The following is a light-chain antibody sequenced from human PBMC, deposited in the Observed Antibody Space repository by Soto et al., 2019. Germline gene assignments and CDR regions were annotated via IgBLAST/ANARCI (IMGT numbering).Light chain of an antibody. V-gene: IGKV2-28*01. CDR1: QSLLHSNGYNY. CDR3: MQALQTPYT. Sequence: DVVMTQSPLSLPVTPGEPASISCRSSQSLLHSNGYNYLDWYLQKPGQSPQLLIYLGSNRASGVPDRFSGSGSDKDFKLKISRVEAQDVGFYYCMQALQTPYTFGQGTKLEIK. CDR2: LGS. J-gene: IGKJ2*01.